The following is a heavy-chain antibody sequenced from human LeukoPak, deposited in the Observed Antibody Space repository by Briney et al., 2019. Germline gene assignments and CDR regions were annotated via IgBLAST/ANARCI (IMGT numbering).Heavy chain of an antibody. CDR2: IGGYKGDT. J-gene: IGHJ4*02. V-gene: IGHV1-18*01. Sequence: GASVKVSCKASGYSFTSSGISWVRQAPGQGLEWMGWIGGYKGDTKFAQKFQGRVTMITDTSTSTAYMELRSLRSDDTAVYYCATELRWKDHWGQGTLVTVSS. D-gene: IGHD4-23*01. CDR1: GYSFTSSG. CDR3: ATELRWKDH.